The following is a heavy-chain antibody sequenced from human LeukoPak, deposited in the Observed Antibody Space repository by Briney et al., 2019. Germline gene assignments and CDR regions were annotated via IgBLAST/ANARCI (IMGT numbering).Heavy chain of an antibody. CDR1: GFTFSRYG. D-gene: IGHD3-22*01. Sequence: GGSLRLSCAASGFTFSRYGMHWVRQAPGKGLEWVAVISYDGSNKYYAASVTGRFTISRDNSKNTLYLQMNSLRAEDTALCYCAKDIDSNDTILDFWGQGTLVTVSS. CDR3: AKDIDSNDTILDF. J-gene: IGHJ4*02. CDR2: ISYDGSNK. V-gene: IGHV3-30*18.